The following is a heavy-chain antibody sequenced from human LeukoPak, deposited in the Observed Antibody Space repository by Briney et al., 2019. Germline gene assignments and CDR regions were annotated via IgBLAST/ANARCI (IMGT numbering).Heavy chain of an antibody. Sequence: GGSLRLSCAASGFTFDDYGMSWVRQAPGKGLEWVSGINWNGGSKGYADSVKGRFTISRGNAKNSLYLQMNRLRAEDTALYYCARDGGSLDDYGDYWGQGTLVTVSS. J-gene: IGHJ4*02. CDR3: ARDGGSLDDYGDY. V-gene: IGHV3-20*04. D-gene: IGHD4/OR15-4a*01. CDR2: INWNGGSK. CDR1: GFTFDDYG.